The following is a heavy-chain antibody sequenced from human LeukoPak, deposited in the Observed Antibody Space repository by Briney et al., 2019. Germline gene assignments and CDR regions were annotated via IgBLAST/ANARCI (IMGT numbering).Heavy chain of an antibody. CDR2: MNPNRGNT. V-gene: IGHV1-8*01. Sequence: ASVKVSCKASGYTFTSYDINWVRQATGQGLEWMGWMNPNRGNTGYAQKFQGRVTMTRNTSISTAYMELSSLRSEDTAVYYCARATRKPVVRYYMDVWGKGTTVTVSS. D-gene: IGHD1-14*01. CDR1: GYTFTSYD. J-gene: IGHJ6*03. CDR3: ARATRKPVVRYYMDV.